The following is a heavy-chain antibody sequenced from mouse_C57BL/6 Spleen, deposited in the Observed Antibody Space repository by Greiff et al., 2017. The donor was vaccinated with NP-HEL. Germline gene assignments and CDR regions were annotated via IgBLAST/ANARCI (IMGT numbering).Heavy chain of an antibody. J-gene: IGHJ4*01. CDR3: AREPSIRRDAMDY. CDR2: IDPDSGGT. CDR1: GYTFTSYW. V-gene: IGHV1-72*01. Sequence: QVQLQQPGAELVKPGASVKLSCKASGYTFTSYWMHWVKQRPGRGLEWIGRIDPDSGGTKYNEKFKSKATLTVDKPSSTAYMQLSSLTSEDSAVYCWAREPSIRRDAMDYWGQGTSVTVSS.